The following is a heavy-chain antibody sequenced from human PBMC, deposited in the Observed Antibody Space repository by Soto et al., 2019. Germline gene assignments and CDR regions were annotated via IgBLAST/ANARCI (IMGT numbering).Heavy chain of an antibody. D-gene: IGHD5-12*01. CDR2: IYHSGST. CDR1: SGSISSSNW. Sequence: SETLCLTCAVSSGSISSSNWWSWVRQPPGKGLEWIGEIYHSGSTNYNPSLKSRVTISVDKSKNQFSLKLSSVTAADTAVYYCARDRSGYGTYFDYWGQGTLVTVSS. V-gene: IGHV4-4*02. CDR3: ARDRSGYGTYFDY. J-gene: IGHJ4*02.